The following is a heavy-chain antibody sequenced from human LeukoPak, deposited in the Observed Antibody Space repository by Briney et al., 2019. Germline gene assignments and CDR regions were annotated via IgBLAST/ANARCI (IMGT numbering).Heavy chain of an antibody. CDR1: GYTFTDYH. CDR3: ARDIYDSRPHYGMDV. V-gene: IGHV1-2*04. J-gene: IGHJ6*02. D-gene: IGHD3-22*01. CDR2: IDLYTGGA. Sequence: ASVKVSCKASGYTFTDYHMHWVRQAPGQGLEWMGCIDLYTGGAHYAQKFQDWLSMTRDTSINTAYMELSSLRSDDAAVYYCARDIYDSRPHYGMDVWGQGTTVTVSS.